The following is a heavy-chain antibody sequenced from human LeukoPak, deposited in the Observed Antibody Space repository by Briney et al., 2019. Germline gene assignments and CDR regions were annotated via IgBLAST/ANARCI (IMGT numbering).Heavy chain of an antibody. CDR1: GYSFTSYW. Sequence: GESLKISCKGSGYSFTSYWIGWVRQMPGKGLEWMGIIYPGDSDTRYGPSFQGQVTISADRSISTAYLQWSSLRASDTAMFYCATLYREGAFDFWGQGTMVTVSS. CDR2: IYPGDSDT. CDR3: ATLYREGAFDF. V-gene: IGHV5-51*01. D-gene: IGHD5/OR15-5a*01. J-gene: IGHJ3*01.